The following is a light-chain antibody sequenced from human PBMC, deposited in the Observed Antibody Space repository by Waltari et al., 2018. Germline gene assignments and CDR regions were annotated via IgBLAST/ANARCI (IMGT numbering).Light chain of an antibody. V-gene: IGKV4-1*01. J-gene: IGKJ2*01. CDR3: QQYYGTPPT. CDR1: QSLLYSSNNMNY. Sequence: DIVLTQSPDSLAMSLGERATINCKSSQSLLYSSNNMNYLAWYQQKPGQSPKLLVFWASTREFGVPDRFSGSGSGTDFTLTISSLQAEDVAIYYCQQYYGTPPTFGQGTKVEIK. CDR2: WAS.